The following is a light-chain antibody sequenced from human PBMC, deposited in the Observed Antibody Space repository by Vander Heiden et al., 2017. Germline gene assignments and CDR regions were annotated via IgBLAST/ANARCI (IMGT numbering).Light chain of an antibody. CDR3: MQATHTPYI. Sequence: DIVMTQSALVLPVTPGEPASISCRSSLSLLHSDGYTYLDWYLQKQGQSPQLLIYLGSNRASGVPDRFSGGGSGTDFTLNISRVEAEDVGVYYCMQATHTPYIFGQGTQLEIK. V-gene: IGKV2-28*01. J-gene: IGKJ2*01. CDR1: LSLLHSDGYTY. CDR2: LGS.